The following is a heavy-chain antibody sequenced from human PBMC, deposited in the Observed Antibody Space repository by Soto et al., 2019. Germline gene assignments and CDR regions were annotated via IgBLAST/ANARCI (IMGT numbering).Heavy chain of an antibody. V-gene: IGHV3-23*01. Sequence: EVQLLESGGGLVQPGGSLRLSCAASGFPFSSYAMSWVRQAPGKGLEWVSAISGSGGSTYYADSVKGRFTISRDNSKNTMYLQMNSLRADDTAVYYCARGKWYSSSSPTDYWGQGTLVTVSS. D-gene: IGHD6-6*01. CDR1: GFPFSSYA. J-gene: IGHJ4*02. CDR3: ARGKWYSSSSPTDY. CDR2: ISGSGGST.